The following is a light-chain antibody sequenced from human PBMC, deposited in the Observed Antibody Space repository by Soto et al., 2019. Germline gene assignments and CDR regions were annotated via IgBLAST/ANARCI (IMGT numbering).Light chain of an antibody. Sequence: VLTQSPGTLSLSPGERATLSCRASQSVSSYYVAWYQQKPGQAPRLLIYGASSRATGIPDRFSGSGSGKDFTLTISRLEPEDFAVYYCQQYGSSPPWTFGQGTKV. V-gene: IGKV3-20*01. J-gene: IGKJ1*01. CDR1: QSVSSYY. CDR2: GAS. CDR3: QQYGSSPPWT.